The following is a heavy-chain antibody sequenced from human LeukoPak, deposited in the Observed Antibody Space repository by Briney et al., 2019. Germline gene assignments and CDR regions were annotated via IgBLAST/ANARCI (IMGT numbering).Heavy chain of an antibody. CDR3: ARGMRVVITAYYFDY. CDR2: TYRTSKWYT. Sequence: SQTLSLTCAISGDSVSRDGPAWNWIRQSPSRGLEWLGRTYRTSKWYTNYAESVRSRIVVNPDTSKNQFSLQLNSVTPEDTAVYYCARGMRVVITAYYFDYWGQGTLVTVSS. CDR1: GDSVSRDGPA. J-gene: IGHJ4*02. D-gene: IGHD2-21*01. V-gene: IGHV6-1*01.